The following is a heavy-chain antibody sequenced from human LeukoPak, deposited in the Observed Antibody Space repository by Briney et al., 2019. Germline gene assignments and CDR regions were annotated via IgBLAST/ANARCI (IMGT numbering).Heavy chain of an antibody. D-gene: IGHD6-6*01. J-gene: IGHJ4*02. CDR1: GGTFSSYA. V-gene: IGHV1-2*04. Sequence: ASVKVSCKASGGTFSSYAISWVRQAPGQGLEWMGWINPNSGGTNYAQKFQGWVTMTRDTSISTAYMELSRLRSDDTAVYYCAKDRSPWYSSSSPFDYWGQGTLVTVSS. CDR2: INPNSGGT. CDR3: AKDRSPWYSSSSPFDY.